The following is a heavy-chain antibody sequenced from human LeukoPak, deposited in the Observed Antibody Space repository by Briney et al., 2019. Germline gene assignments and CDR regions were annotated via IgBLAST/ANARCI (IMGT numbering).Heavy chain of an antibody. J-gene: IGHJ4*02. D-gene: IGHD5-18*01. CDR2: ISAYNGNT. Sequence: ASVKVSCKASGYTFTSYGISWVRQAPGQGLEWMGWISAYNGNTNYAQKLQGRVTMTTDTSTSTAYMELRSLRSDDTAVYYCARDTRGYSYGALFDYWCQGTLVTVSS. CDR3: ARDTRGYSYGALFDY. V-gene: IGHV1-18*01. CDR1: GYTFTSYG.